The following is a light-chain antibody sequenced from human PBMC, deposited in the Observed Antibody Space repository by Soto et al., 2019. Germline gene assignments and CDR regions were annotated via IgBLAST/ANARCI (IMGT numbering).Light chain of an antibody. V-gene: IGKV3-15*01. CDR2: HAS. J-gene: IGKJ1*01. Sequence: EIVLTQSPATLSLSPGERATLSCRASQRISGYLAWYQQRPGQAPRLLIFHASTRVAGTPVRFSGSGSGTEFTLTISSLQSEDFAVYYCQQYANRPPWTFGQGTKVDI. CDR1: QRISGY. CDR3: QQYANRPPWT.